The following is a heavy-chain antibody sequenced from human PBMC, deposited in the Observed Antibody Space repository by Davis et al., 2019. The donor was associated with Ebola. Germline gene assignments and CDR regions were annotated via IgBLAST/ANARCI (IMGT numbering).Heavy chain of an antibody. CDR1: GGTFSSYA. D-gene: IGHD2-8*01. CDR2: IIPILGIA. Sequence: SVKVSCKASGGTFSSYAISWVRQAPGQGLEWMGRIIPILGIANYAQKFQGRVTITADKSTSTAYMELSSLRSGDTAVYYCASGPWVYTTRRGLTLDNWGQGTQVTVSS. CDR3: ASGPWVYTTRRGLTLDN. J-gene: IGHJ4*02. V-gene: IGHV1-69*04.